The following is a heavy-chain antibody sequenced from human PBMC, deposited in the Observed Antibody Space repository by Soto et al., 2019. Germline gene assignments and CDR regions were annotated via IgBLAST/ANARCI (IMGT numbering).Heavy chain of an antibody. J-gene: IGHJ4*02. CDR1: GFTFSSYA. CDR3: AKDKLVGRGIRLLPFRHY. D-gene: IGHD2-15*01. Sequence: GGSLRLSCAASGFTFSSYAMSWVRQAPGKGLEWVSAISGSGGSTYYADSVKGRFTISRDNSKNTLYLQMNSLRAEDTAVYYCAKDKLVGRGIRLLPFRHYWGQGTLVTVSS. CDR2: ISGSGGST. V-gene: IGHV3-23*01.